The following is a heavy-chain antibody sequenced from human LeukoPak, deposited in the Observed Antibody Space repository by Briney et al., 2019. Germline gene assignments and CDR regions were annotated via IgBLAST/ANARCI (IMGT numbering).Heavy chain of an antibody. CDR1: GASTRTYC. CDR2: TYYSGSA. V-gene: IGHV4-59*08. J-gene: IGHJ4*02. Sequence: PSESLSHTCTLSGASTRTYCWSWIRQPPGKRLEWIGYTYYSGSANYNPSLKSRVTLSIDTSKNQFSLKLISVTAAETAVYYCARHVVYSYGHFNYWGPRVLVSVSS. D-gene: IGHD5-18*01. CDR3: ARHVVYSYGHFNY.